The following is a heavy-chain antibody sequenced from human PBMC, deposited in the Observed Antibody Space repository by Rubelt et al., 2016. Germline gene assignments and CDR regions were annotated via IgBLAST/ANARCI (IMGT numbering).Heavy chain of an antibody. V-gene: IGHV3-23*04. CDR3: AKDKIDLDEGGGIY. CDR1: GFTFSNYV. CDR2: ISQSGSNS. Sequence: EVQLVESGGGFVQPGGSLRLSCVASGFTFSNYVVNWVRQAPGKGLEWVSAISQSGSNSYYADSVKGRFTISRDNSKNTHYLQMNSLRADDTAVYFCAKDKIDLDEGGGIYWGQGTLVTVSS. J-gene: IGHJ4*02. D-gene: IGHD3-16*01.